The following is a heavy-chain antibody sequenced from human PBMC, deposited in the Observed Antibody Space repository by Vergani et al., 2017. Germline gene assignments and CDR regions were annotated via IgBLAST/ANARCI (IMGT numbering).Heavy chain of an antibody. J-gene: IGHJ4*02. CDR1: GFTFSSYA. V-gene: IGHV3-23*01. D-gene: IGHD3-3*01. CDR3: AKDGQIEHSKITIFGVVPPGGHFDY. CDR2: ISGSGGST. Sequence: EVQLLESGGGLVQPGGSLRLSCAASGFTFSSYAMSWVRQAPGKGLEWVSAISGSGGSTYYADSVKGRFTISRDNSKNTLYLQMNSLRAEDTAVYYCAKDGQIEHSKITIFGVVPPGGHFDYWGQGTLVTVSS.